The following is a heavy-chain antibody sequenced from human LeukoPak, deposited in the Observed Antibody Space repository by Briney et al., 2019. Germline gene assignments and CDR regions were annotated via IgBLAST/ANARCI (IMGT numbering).Heavy chain of an antibody. V-gene: IGHV3-11*04. CDR2: ISSSGSAR. D-gene: IGHD3-9*01. CDR1: GFTFSDYY. Sequence: PGGSLRLSCAASGFTFSDYYMSWIRQAPGKGLEWVSYISSSGSARYYADSVKGRFTISRDNAKNTLYLQMNSLRAEDTAVYYCAIPDRRYGDAFYIWGQGTMVTVSS. J-gene: IGHJ3*02. CDR3: AIPDRRYGDAFYI.